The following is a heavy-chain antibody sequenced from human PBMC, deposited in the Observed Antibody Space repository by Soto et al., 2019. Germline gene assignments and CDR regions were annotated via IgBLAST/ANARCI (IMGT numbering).Heavy chain of an antibody. CDR1: GFNFSSYA. V-gene: IGHV3-23*01. CDR2: ISGIGGST. D-gene: IGHD6-19*01. Sequence: GGYLRLSCAASGFNFSSYAMSWVRQAPGKGQEWVSAISGIGGSTYDADSVKGRFTISRDNSKNTLYLQMNSLRAEDTAVYYCAKCVRQQWPNWFDPWGQGTLVTVSS. J-gene: IGHJ5*02. CDR3: AKCVRQQWPNWFDP.